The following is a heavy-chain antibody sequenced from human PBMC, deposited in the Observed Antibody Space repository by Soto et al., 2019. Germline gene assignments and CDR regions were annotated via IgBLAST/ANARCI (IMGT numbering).Heavy chain of an antibody. V-gene: IGHV1-18*01. Sequence: QVQLVQSGAEVKKPGASVKVSCKASGYTFTSYGISWVRQAPGQGLEWMGWISAYNGNTNYAQKLQARVTMTTDTSTSTAYMERRSLRSDDTAVYYCARAGSVVVVAATLGFDPWGQGTLVTVSS. CDR1: GYTFTSYG. J-gene: IGHJ5*02. CDR2: ISAYNGNT. D-gene: IGHD2-15*01. CDR3: ARAGSVVVVAATLGFDP.